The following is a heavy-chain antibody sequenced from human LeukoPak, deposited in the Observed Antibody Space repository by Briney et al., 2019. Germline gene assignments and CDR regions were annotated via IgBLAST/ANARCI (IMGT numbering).Heavy chain of an antibody. CDR3: ARAGHDSSWYIDDH. Sequence: GGSLRLSRAASGFIFSSYNMNWVRQAPGKGLEWVSSIDTSSSYIFYADSVKGRFTISRDNAKNSLYLQMNSLGAEDTALYYCARAGHDSSWYIDDHWGQGTLVTVSS. V-gene: IGHV3-21*01. J-gene: IGHJ4*02. D-gene: IGHD6-13*01. CDR2: IDTSSSYI. CDR1: GFIFSSYN.